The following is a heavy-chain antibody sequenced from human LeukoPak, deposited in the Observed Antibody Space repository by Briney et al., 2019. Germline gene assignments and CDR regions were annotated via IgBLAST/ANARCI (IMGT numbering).Heavy chain of an antibody. J-gene: IGHJ4*02. CDR2: ISYDGSNK. V-gene: IGHV3-30*18. CDR3: AKGAIAARLLYYFDY. Sequence: GGSLRLSCAASGFTFSSYGMHWVRQAPGKGLEWVAVISYDGSNKYYADSVKGRFTISRDNSKNTLYLQMNSLRAEDMALYYCAKGAIAARLLYYFDYWGQGTLVTVSS. CDR1: GFTFSSYG. D-gene: IGHD6-6*01.